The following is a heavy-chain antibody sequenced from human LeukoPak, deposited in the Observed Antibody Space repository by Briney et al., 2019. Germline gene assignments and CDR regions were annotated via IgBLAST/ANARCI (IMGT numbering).Heavy chain of an antibody. CDR2: ISGSGGST. J-gene: IGHJ3*01. D-gene: IGHD4-17*01. V-gene: IGHV3-23*01. CDR1: GFTFTSYA. Sequence: PGGSLRLSCAASGFTFTSYAVHWVRQAPGKGLEWVSAISGSGGSTYYADSVKGRFTISRDNSKNTLYLQMNSLRAEDTAVYYCAKDIDPRTTVTWDAFDSWGQGTLVTVSS. CDR3: AKDIDPRTTVTWDAFDS.